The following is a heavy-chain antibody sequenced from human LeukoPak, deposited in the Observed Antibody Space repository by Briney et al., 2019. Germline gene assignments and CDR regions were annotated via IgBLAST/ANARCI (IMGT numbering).Heavy chain of an antibody. J-gene: IGHJ4*02. Sequence: RTSETLSLTCTVSGDSISSYYWSWIRQPPGKGLEWIGYIYYSRSTNYNPSLKSRVTISVDTSKNQFSLKLSSVTAADTAVYYCARGFRAYALDYWGQGTLVTVSS. CDR2: IYYSRST. D-gene: IGHD2-2*01. CDR1: GDSISSYY. CDR3: ARGFRAYALDY. V-gene: IGHV4-59*01.